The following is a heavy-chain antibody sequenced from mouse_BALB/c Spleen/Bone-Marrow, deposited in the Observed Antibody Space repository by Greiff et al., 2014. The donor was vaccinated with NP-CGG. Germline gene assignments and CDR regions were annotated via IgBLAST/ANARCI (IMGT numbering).Heavy chain of an antibody. CDR1: GFTFNSNT. Sequence: EVQLVESGGGLVQPGGSLKLSCAASGFTFNSNTMSWVRQTPEKRLEWVAYITNGGGGTYYLDTVKGRFTISRDSAKNTLYLQMNSRKSEYTAMYYCARPRYHYYAMDSWGQGTSVTVSS. J-gene: IGHJ4*01. CDR2: ITNGGGGT. D-gene: IGHD2-14*01. V-gene: IGHV5-12-2*01. CDR3: ARPRYHYYAMDS.